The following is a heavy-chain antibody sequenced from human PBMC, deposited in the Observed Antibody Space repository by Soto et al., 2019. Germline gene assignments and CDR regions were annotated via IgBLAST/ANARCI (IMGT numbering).Heavy chain of an antibody. CDR2: ISSSSSYI. D-gene: IGHD4-4*01. CDR3: ARISRLQEYYYYYYGMDV. Sequence: AGGSLRLSCAASGFTFSSYSMNWVRQAPGKGLEWVSSISSSSSYIYYADSVKGRFTISRDNAKNSPYLQMNSLRAEDTAVYYCARISRLQEYYYYYYGMDVWGQVTKVTFSS. J-gene: IGHJ6*02. V-gene: IGHV3-21*01. CDR1: GFTFSSYS.